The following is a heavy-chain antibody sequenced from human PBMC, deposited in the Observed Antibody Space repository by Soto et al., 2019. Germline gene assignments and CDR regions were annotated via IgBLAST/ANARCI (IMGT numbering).Heavy chain of an antibody. Sequence: SETLSLTCAVSGYSISSGYYWGWIRQPPGKGLEWIGSIYHSGSTYYNPSLKSRVTISVDTSKNQFSLKLSSVTAADTAVYYCARVPYDFWSGYSPFDYWGQGTLVAVSS. CDR1: GYSISSGYY. J-gene: IGHJ4*02. CDR2: IYHSGST. V-gene: IGHV4-38-2*01. CDR3: ARVPYDFWSGYSPFDY. D-gene: IGHD3-3*01.